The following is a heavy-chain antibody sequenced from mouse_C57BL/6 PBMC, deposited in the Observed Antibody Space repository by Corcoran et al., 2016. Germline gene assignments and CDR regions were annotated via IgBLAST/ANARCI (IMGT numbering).Heavy chain of an antibody. CDR3: ATSDRGWFAY. CDR2: INPNNGGT. V-gene: IGHV1-26*01. Sequence: EVQLQQSGPELVKPGASVKISCKASGYTFTDYYMNWVKQSHGKSLEWIGDINPNNGGTSYNQKFKGKATLTVDKSSSTAYMELRSLTSEDSAVYYCATSDRGWFAYWCQGTLVTVSA. J-gene: IGHJ3*01. D-gene: IGHD3-1*01. CDR1: GYTFTDYY.